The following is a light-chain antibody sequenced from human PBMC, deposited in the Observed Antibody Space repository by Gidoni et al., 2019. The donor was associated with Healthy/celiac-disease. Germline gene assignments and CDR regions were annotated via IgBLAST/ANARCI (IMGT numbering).Light chain of an antibody. CDR2: WAS. Sequence: DIVMTQSQDSLAVSLGERATINCKSSQSVLYSSNNKNYLACYQQKPGQPPKLLIYWASTRESGVPDRFSGRGSGTDFTLTISSLQAEDVAVYYCQQYYSTPPLTFGGGTKVEIK. CDR3: QQYYSTPPLT. V-gene: IGKV4-1*01. CDR1: QSVLYSSNNKNY. J-gene: IGKJ4*01.